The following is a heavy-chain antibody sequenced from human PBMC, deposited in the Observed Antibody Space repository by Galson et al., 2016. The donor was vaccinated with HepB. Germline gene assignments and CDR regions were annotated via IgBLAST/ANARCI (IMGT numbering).Heavy chain of an antibody. CDR3: ARVPRSGSAWYIFT. D-gene: IGHD6-19*01. CDR2: IYYTGST. V-gene: IGHV4-61*01. J-gene: IGHJ4*02. CDR1: GDSVSSGHYY. Sequence: SETLSLTCTVSGDSVSSGHYYWSWIRQPPGKGLEWIGYIYYTGSTYYNPSLKSRITISVETSKNQFSLNLSSVTAADMAVYFCARVPRSGSAWYIFTWGQGTLVTVSS.